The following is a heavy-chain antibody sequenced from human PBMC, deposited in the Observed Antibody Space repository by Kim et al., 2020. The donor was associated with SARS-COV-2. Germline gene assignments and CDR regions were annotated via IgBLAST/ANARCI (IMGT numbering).Heavy chain of an antibody. CDR2: GNT. CDR3: ARGQWYFDL. Sequence: GNTNYAQKLQGRVTMTTDTSTSTAYMELRSLRSDDTAVYYCARGQWYFDLWGRGTLVTVSS. J-gene: IGHJ2*01. V-gene: IGHV1-18*01.